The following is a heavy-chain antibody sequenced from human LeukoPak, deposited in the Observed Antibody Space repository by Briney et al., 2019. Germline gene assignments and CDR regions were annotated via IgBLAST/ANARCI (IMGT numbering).Heavy chain of an antibody. CDR3: ARREYSSGWYYFGY. V-gene: IGHV4-59*08. D-gene: IGHD6-19*01. CDR2: IYDSGST. J-gene: IGHJ4*02. CDR1: GGSISSNY. Sequence: PSETLSLTCTVSGGSISSNYWSWIRQPPGKGLEWIGYIYDSGSTNYNPSLRSRVTISADTSKNQFSLKLSSVTAADTAVYYCARREYSSGWYYFGYWGQGTLVTVSS.